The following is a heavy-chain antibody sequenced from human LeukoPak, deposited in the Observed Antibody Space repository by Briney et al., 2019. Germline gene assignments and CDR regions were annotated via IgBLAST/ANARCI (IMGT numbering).Heavy chain of an antibody. V-gene: IGHV3-48*01. CDR3: ARDWASPGPTTI. CDR2: ITSSGSVI. CDR1: GFTFSTNS. Sequence: GSVRLSCAASGFTFSTNSMSWVRQAPGKGLEWVSYITSSGSVIHYSDSVRGRFTISRDNAKSSLYLQMNSLGAEDTAIYYCARDWASPGPTTIWGQGTLVTASS. J-gene: IGHJ4*02. D-gene: IGHD1-26*01.